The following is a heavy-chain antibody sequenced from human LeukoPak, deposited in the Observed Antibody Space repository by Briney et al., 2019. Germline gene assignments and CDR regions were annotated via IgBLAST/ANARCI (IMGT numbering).Heavy chain of an antibody. D-gene: IGHD1-26*01. CDR1: GFTFSSYA. Sequence: PGGSLRLSCAVSGFTFSSYAMNWVRQAPGKGLEWVSGITGGGGSTCYTDSVKGRFTISRDNSKNTLYLHMNSLRAEDTAVYYCVKGDGGTYGSYYFDHWGQGTLVT. V-gene: IGHV3-23*01. CDR3: VKGDGGTYGSYYFDH. CDR2: ITGGGGST. J-gene: IGHJ4*02.